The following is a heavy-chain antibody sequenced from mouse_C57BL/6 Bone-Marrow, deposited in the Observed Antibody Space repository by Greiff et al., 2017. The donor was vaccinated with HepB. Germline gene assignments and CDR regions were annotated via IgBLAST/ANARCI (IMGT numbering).Heavy chain of an antibody. CDR3: AREDYGSSFAY. D-gene: IGHD1-1*01. CDR2: ISDGGSYT. Sequence: EVNVVESGGGLVKPGGSLKLSCAASGFTFSSYAMSWVRQTPEKRLEWVATISDGGSYTYYPDNVKGRFTISRDNAKNNLYLQMSHLKSEDTAMYYCAREDYGSSFAYWGQGTLVTVSA. V-gene: IGHV5-4*01. CDR1: GFTFSSYA. J-gene: IGHJ3*01.